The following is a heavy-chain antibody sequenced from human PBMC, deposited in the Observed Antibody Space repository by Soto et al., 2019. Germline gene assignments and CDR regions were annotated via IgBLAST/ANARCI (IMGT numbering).Heavy chain of an antibody. J-gene: IGHJ4*02. Sequence: QLQLQESGPGLVKPSETLSLTCTVSGGSISSSSYYWGWIRQPPGKGLEWIGSIYYSGSTYYNPSLKSRVTISVDTSKNQCSLKLSSVTAADTAVYYCARRSIVVVNAFDYWGQGTLVTVSS. D-gene: IGHD3-22*01. CDR1: GGSISSSSYY. CDR2: IYYSGST. V-gene: IGHV4-39*01. CDR3: ARRSIVVVNAFDY.